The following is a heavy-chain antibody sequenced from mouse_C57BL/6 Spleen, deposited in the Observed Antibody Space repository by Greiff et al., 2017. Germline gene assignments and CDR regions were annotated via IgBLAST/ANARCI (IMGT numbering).Heavy chain of an antibody. CDR2: INPGSGGT. CDR3: ARGGICDDYDAFAY. J-gene: IGHJ3*01. D-gene: IGHD2-4*01. Sequence: VQLQQSGAELVKPGTSVKVSCQASGYAFTNYLIEWVKQRPGQGLEWIGVINPGSGGTNYNEKFKGKATLTADKPSITAYMQLSSLTSEDSAVYYCARGGICDDYDAFAYWGQGTLVTVSA. CDR1: GYAFTNYL. V-gene: IGHV1-54*01.